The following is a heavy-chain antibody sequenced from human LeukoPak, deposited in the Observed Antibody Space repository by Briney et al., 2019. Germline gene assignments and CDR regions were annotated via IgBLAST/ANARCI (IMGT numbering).Heavy chain of an antibody. CDR2: IYSTGST. V-gene: IGHV3-66*01. J-gene: IGHJ4*02. D-gene: IGHD5-18*01. Sequence: VGTLRLSCAASGVTVSSNYMTWGRQAPGQGLEWVSVIYSTGSTYYADSVKGRFTISRDNSKNTLYLQMNSLRAEDTAMYYCARDRGYSFHYAFDYWGQGTLVTVSS. CDR1: GVTVSSNY. CDR3: ARDRGYSFHYAFDY.